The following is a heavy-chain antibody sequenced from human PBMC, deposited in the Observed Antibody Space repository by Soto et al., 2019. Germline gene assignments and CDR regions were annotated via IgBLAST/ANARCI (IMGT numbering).Heavy chain of an antibody. J-gene: IGHJ3*02. CDR1: GGTFSSYA. Sequence: QVQLVQSGAEVKKPGSSVKVSCKASGGTFSSYAISWVRQAPGQGLEWMGGIIPIFGTANYAQKFQGRVTITADKSTSAAYRGLSSLRSEDTAVYYCARGFDYCTNGVCYAFDIWGQGTMVTVSS. V-gene: IGHV1-69*06. CDR3: ARGFDYCTNGVCYAFDI. CDR2: IIPIFGTA. D-gene: IGHD2-8*01.